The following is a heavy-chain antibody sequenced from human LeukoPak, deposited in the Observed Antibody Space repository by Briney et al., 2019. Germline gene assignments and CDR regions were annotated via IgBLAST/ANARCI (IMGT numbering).Heavy chain of an antibody. CDR1: GGSISSYY. Sequence: PSETLSLTCTVSGGSISSYYWSWIRQPPGKGLEWIGYIYYTERTNYNPSLKSRVTISVDTSKNQFSLKLSSVTAADTAVYYSARTRDSAMTHDAFDIWGQGTMLTVSS. V-gene: IGHV4-59*01. J-gene: IGHJ3*02. D-gene: IGHD5-18*01. CDR3: ARTRDSAMTHDAFDI. CDR2: IYYTERT.